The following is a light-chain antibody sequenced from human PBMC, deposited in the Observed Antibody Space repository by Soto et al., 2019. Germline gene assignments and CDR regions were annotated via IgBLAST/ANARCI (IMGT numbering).Light chain of an antibody. CDR1: SSDVGRYDY. CDR2: DVS. CDR3: CSYAGRYTYV. V-gene: IGLV2-11*01. J-gene: IGLJ1*01. Sequence: QSALTQPRSVSGSPGQSVTISCTGTSSDVGRYDYVSWYQQHPGKAPKLIVYDVSKRPSGVPDRLSGSKSGYTASLTISGLQAEDEADYYCCSYAGRYTYVFGTGTKLTVL.